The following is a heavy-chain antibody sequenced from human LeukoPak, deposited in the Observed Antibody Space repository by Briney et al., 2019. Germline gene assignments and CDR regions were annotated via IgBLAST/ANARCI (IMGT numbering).Heavy chain of an antibody. CDR3: MKGTSAGNKGGDY. Sequence: GGSLRLSCAASGFTLSRYWMSWVRQAPGKGLEWVANIHEDGSEKYYVDSVKGRFTIFRDNAKNSLYLQMNSLRAEDTAVYYCMKGTSAGNKGGDYWGQGTLVIVSS. J-gene: IGHJ4*02. CDR2: IHEDGSEK. V-gene: IGHV3-7*05. D-gene: IGHD6-13*01. CDR1: GFTLSRYW.